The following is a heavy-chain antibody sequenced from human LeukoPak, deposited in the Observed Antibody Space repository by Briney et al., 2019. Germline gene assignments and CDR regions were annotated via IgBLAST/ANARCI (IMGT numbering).Heavy chain of an antibody. V-gene: IGHV3-48*03. CDR2: ISSSGATI. CDR1: GFTFSTYE. CDR3: ARGEAAPRVFYLDY. J-gene: IGHJ4*02. D-gene: IGHD6-6*01. Sequence: GGSLRLSCAASGFTFSTYEMNWVRQAPGKGLEWISYISSSGATIYYADSVKGRFTISRDNAKKSLYLQMNSLRAEDAAVYYCARGEAAPRVFYLDYWGQGTLVTVSS.